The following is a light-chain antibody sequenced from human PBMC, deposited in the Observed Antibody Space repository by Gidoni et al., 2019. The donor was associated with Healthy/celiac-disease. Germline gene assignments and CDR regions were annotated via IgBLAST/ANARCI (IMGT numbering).Light chain of an antibody. CDR3: QQYNSYSWT. J-gene: IGKJ1*01. CDR1: QSISSW. V-gene: IGKV1-5*03. Sequence: DIQMTQSPSTLSASVGDRVTITCRASQSISSWLAWYQQKPGKAPKLLIYKASSLESGVPSRFSGSGSGTEFTLTISRLQPDDFATYYCQQYNSYSWTFXQXTKVEIK. CDR2: KAS.